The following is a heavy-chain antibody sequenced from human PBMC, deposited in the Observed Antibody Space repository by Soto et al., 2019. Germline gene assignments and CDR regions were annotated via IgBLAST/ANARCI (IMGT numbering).Heavy chain of an antibody. J-gene: IGHJ4*02. V-gene: IGHV3-30-3*01. CDR2: ISYDGSNE. D-gene: IGHD6-19*01. CDR1: GFTFSNFP. CDR3: ARGVLGSGWYHFDS. Sequence: QVQLVESGGGVVQPGRSLRLSCAASGFTFSNFPIHWVRQAPGKGLEWVTVISYDGSNEYYADSVKGRFTISRDNSKNTLYLQMNSLRPEDSGLYFCARGVLGSGWYHFDSWGQGTLVTVSS.